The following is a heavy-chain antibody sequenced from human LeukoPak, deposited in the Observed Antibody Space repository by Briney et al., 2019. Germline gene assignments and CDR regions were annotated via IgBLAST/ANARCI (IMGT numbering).Heavy chain of an antibody. D-gene: IGHD2-2*01. CDR1: GXTFSSYG. Sequence: QPGGSLRLSCAASGXTFSSYGMHWVRQAPGKGLEWVAVISYDGSNKYYADSVKGRFTISRDNSKNTLYLQMNSLRAEDTAVYYCAKDAMRGGPASTYYYYGMDVWGQGTTVTVSS. CDR3: AKDAMRGGPASTYYYYGMDV. J-gene: IGHJ6*02. CDR2: ISYDGSNK. V-gene: IGHV3-30*18.